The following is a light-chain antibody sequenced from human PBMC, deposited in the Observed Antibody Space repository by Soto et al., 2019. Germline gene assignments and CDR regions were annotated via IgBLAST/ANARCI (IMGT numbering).Light chain of an antibody. V-gene: IGLV2-14*01. J-gene: IGLJ1*01. CDR1: SSDVGGYNY. CDR2: EVS. CDR3: NSYGNTPTRYV. Sequence: QSALTQPASVSGSPGQSITISCTGTSSDVGGYNYVSWYQQHPGKAPKLMIYEVSHRPSGVSNRFSGSKSGNTASLTISGLQAEDEADYVVNSYGNTPTRYVFGTGTKLPVL.